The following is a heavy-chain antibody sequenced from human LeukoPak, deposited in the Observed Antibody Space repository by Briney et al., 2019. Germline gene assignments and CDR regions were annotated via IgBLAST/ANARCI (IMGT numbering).Heavy chain of an antibody. Sequence: SGGSLRLSCAASGFTFSSYGMHWVRQAPGKGLEWVAFIRYDGSNKYYADSVKGRFTISRDNSKNTLYLQMNSLRAEDTAVYYCAKWGSGWYWYNADAFDIWGQGTMVTVSS. CDR2: IRYDGSNK. J-gene: IGHJ3*02. D-gene: IGHD6-19*01. CDR1: GFTFSSYG. CDR3: AKWGSGWYWYNADAFDI. V-gene: IGHV3-30*02.